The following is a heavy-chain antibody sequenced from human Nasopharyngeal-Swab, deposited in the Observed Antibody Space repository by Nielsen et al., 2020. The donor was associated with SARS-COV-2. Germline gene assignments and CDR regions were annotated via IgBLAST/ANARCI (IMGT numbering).Heavy chain of an antibody. CDR2: ISSSSSYI. CDR3: ARDSAVYDFWSGYSGYYYYGMDV. Sequence: LTCAASGFTFSSYSMNWVRQAPGKGLEWVSSISSSSSYIYYADSVKGRFTISRDNAKNSLYLQMNSLRAEDTAVYYCARDSAVYDFWSGYSGYYYYGMDVWGQGTTVTVSS. CDR1: GFTFSSYS. J-gene: IGHJ6*02. V-gene: IGHV3-21*01. D-gene: IGHD3-3*01.